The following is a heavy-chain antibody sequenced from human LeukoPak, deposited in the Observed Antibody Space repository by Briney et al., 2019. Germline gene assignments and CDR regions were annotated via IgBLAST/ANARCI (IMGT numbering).Heavy chain of an antibody. CDR3: ARDRGPGHSSSWSSLPGPFDY. V-gene: IGHV4-31*03. CDR1: GGSISSGGYY. Sequence: SETLSLTCTVSGGSISSGGYYWIWIRQHPGKGLEWIGYIYYSGSTYYNPSLKSRVTISVDTSKNQFSLKLSSVPAADTAVYYCARDRGPGHSSSWSSLPGPFDYWGQGTLVTVSS. D-gene: IGHD6-13*01. CDR2: IYYSGST. J-gene: IGHJ4*02.